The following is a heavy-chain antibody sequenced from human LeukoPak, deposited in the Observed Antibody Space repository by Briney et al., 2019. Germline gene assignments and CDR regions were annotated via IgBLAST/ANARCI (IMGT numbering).Heavy chain of an antibody. V-gene: IGHV3-23*01. CDR2: ILGMGGRT. Sequence: RGSLRPSCAASGFSASIHATSCVRPAPGEGLGWVSAILGMGGRTYYGDSVKGRFTIPRDNSKNTLYLQMNSLRAEETGVYFCANPPDRGDDDDYWGQGTPVTVSS. CDR1: GFSASIHA. D-gene: IGHD5-12*01. CDR3: ANPPDRGDDDDY. J-gene: IGHJ4*02.